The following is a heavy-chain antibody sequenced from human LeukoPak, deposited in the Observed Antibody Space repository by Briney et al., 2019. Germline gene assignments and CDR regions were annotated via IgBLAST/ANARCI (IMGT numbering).Heavy chain of an antibody. V-gene: IGHV4-31*01. CDR2: IYYSGST. J-gene: IGHJ5*02. Sequence: SDTLSLTCTVSVGSTSSGGYCWIWIPQHPGKALEWIGYIYYSGSTYYNPSLKIQVTKSLAPSKNRFSLNLTPLTSPDTTLISCARGLAAAGLYNWFDPWGQGTLVTVSS. CDR3: ARGLAAAGLYNWFDP. D-gene: IGHD6-13*01. CDR1: VGSTSSGGYC.